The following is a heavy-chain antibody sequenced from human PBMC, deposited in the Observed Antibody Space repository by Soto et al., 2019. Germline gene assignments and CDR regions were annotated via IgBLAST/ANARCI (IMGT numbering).Heavy chain of an antibody. D-gene: IGHD3-22*01. J-gene: IGHJ6*02. Sequence: SQTLSLTCAISGDSVSSNSAAWNWIRQSPSRGLEWLGRTYYRSKWYNDYAVSVKSRITINPDTSKTQFSLQLNSVTPEDTAVYYCAREGYYDSSGYPSSYYYYGMDVWGQGPTVTVSS. CDR3: AREGYYDSSGYPSSYYYYGMDV. CDR2: TYYRSKWYN. CDR1: GDSVSSNSAA. V-gene: IGHV6-1*01.